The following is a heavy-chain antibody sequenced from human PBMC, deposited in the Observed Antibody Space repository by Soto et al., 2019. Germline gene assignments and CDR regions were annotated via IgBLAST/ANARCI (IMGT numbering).Heavy chain of an antibody. CDR2: SSPYNGNT. D-gene: IGHD1-20*01. Sequence: ASLKVSCKSSGYTIINCDIICLRQDPGQGLEWMGWSSPYNGNTNYAHTFQGRVTMTADTSASSGYMELRSLRSDDTAVYFCARRRITDLGTLEYWGQATLV. CDR1: GYTIINCD. V-gene: IGHV1-18*01. J-gene: IGHJ4*02. CDR3: ARRRITDLGTLEY.